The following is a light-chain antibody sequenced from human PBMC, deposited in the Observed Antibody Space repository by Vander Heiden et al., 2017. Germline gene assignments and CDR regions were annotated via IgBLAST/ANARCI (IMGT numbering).Light chain of an antibody. CDR1: QCVLYGSSNKNY. CDR2: WAS. CDR3: HQYVRTPYT. J-gene: IGKJ2*01. Sequence: DIVMTQSPDSLAVSLGERATINCKSSQCVLYGSSNKNYLAWYQQKLGQPPKLLISWASTRQSGVPDRFTGSGSGTDFTLTISSLQAEDVAVYFCHQYVRTPYTFGQGTKLEIK. V-gene: IGKV4-1*01.